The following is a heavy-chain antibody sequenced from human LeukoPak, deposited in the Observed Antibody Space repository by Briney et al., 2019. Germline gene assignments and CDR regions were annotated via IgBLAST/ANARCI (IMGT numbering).Heavy chain of an antibody. CDR3: ARGTFDSSGTNAFDI. CDR1: GGSISSYY. V-gene: IGHV4-4*07. J-gene: IGHJ3*02. CDR2: IYTSGST. Sequence: SETLSLTCTVSGGSISSYYWNWIRQPAGKGLEWIGRIYTSGSTIYYPSLKSRVTMSVDTSKNQFSLKLNSVTAADTAVYYCARGTFDSSGTNAFDIWGQGTMVTVSS. D-gene: IGHD3-22*01.